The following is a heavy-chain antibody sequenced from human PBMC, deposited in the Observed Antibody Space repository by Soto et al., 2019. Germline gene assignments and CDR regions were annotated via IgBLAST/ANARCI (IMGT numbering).Heavy chain of an antibody. CDR2: ISYDGNDK. J-gene: IGHJ4*02. CDR3: ANDIYGGNTEIDD. V-gene: IGHV3-30*18. Sequence: QVQLVESGGGVAQPGRSLRLSCAVSGFTFSNFGMHWVRRPPGKGLEWLAVISYDGNDKYYADSVKGRFTISRDNSKKTLHLQMNSLRAEDTAVYYCANDIYGGNTEIDDWGQGTLVIVSS. D-gene: IGHD2-15*01. CDR1: GFTFSNFG.